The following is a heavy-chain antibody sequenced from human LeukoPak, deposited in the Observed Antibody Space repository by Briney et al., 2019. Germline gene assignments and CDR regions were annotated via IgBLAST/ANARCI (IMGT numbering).Heavy chain of an antibody. Sequence: NSSETLSLTCTVSGGSISNYYWNWIRQPPGKGLEWIGYIYYSGTTNYNPSLKSRVTISVDTSKNHFSLKLSSVTAADTAVYYRARTTEGGYTYGYFYYYYMDVWGKGTTVTISS. CDR3: ARTTEGGYTYGYFYYYYMDV. CDR1: GGSISNYY. V-gene: IGHV4-59*01. CDR2: IYYSGTT. J-gene: IGHJ6*03. D-gene: IGHD5-18*01.